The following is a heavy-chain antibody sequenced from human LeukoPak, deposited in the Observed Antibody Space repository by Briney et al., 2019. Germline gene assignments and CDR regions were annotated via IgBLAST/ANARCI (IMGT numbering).Heavy chain of an antibody. D-gene: IGHD3-3*01. J-gene: IGHJ4*02. CDR3: ASIDFWSGYFDY. CDR1: GYTFTGHY. Sequence: GASVKVSCKASGYTFTGHYMHWLRQAPGQGLEWMGWINPNSGGTNYAQKFQGRVTMARDTSISTAYMELSRLRSDDTAVYYCASIDFWSGYFDYWGQGTLVTVSS. V-gene: IGHV1-2*02. CDR2: INPNSGGT.